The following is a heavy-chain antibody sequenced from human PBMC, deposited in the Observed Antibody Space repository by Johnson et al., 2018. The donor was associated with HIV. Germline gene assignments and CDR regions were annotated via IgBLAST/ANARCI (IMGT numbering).Heavy chain of an antibody. J-gene: IGHJ3*02. CDR3: AGDTGDTIFGVVIREGAFEI. CDR1: GFTFSNYW. Sequence: VQLVESGGGLVQPGRSLRLSCAASGFTFSNYWMSWVRQAPGKGLEWVAHIKHDGSEKYYVDSVKGRFTISRDNAKNSLYLQMHSLRAEDTAVYYCAGDTGDTIFGVVIREGAFEIWGQGTMVTVSS. V-gene: IGHV3-7*01. CDR2: IKHDGSEK. D-gene: IGHD3-3*01.